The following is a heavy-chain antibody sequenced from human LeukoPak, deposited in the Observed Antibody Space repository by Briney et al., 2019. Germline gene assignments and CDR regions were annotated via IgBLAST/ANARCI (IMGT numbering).Heavy chain of an antibody. CDR3: ARDSLDRSGYYPDY. V-gene: IGHV3-30-3*01. Sequence: GGSLRLSCAASGFTFSSYAMHWVRQAPGKGLEWVAVISYDGSNKYYADSVKGRFTISRDNSKNTLYLQMNSLRAEDTAVYYCARDSLDRSGYYPDYWGQGTLVTVSS. CDR2: ISYDGSNK. CDR1: GFTFSSYA. J-gene: IGHJ4*02. D-gene: IGHD3-22*01.